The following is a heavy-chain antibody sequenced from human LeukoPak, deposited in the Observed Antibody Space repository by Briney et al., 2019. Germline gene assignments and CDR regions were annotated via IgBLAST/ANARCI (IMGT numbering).Heavy chain of an antibody. D-gene: IGHD5-24*01. J-gene: IGHJ4*02. CDR1: GFTFSSYG. CDR3: AKDASPEMATIGW. V-gene: IGHV3-30*18. Sequence: GGSLRPSCAASGFTFSSYGMHWVRQAPGKGLEWVAVISYDGSNKYYADSVKGRFTISRDNSKSTLYLQMNSLRAEDTAVYYCAKDASPEMATIGWWGQGTLVTVSS. CDR2: ISYDGSNK.